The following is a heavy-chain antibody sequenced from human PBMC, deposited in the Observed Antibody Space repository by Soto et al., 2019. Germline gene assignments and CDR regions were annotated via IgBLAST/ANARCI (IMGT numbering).Heavy chain of an antibody. Sequence: QVQLVESGGGVVQPGRSLRLSCAASGFTFSSYGMHWVRQAPGKGLEWVAVISYDGSNKYYADSVKGRFTISRHNSKNTLYLQMNGLRAEDTAVYYCAKERIMRSGYYSCYFDSWGQGTLVTVSS. V-gene: IGHV3-30*18. D-gene: IGHD3-3*01. J-gene: IGHJ4*02. CDR1: GFTFSSYG. CDR3: AKERIMRSGYYSCYFDS. CDR2: ISYDGSNK.